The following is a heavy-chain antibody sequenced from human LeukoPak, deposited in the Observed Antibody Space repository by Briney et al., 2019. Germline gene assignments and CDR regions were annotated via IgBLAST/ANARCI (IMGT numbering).Heavy chain of an antibody. CDR1: GGSISSYY. Sequence: SETLSLTCTVPGGSISSYYWSWIRQPPGKGLEWIGYIYYSGSTNYNPSLKSRVTISVDTCKNQFSLKVSSVTAADTAVYYCARAYYYEGYYMDVWGKGTTVTISS. D-gene: IGHD3-22*01. CDR2: IYYSGST. J-gene: IGHJ6*03. CDR3: ARAYYYEGYYMDV. V-gene: IGHV4-59*01.